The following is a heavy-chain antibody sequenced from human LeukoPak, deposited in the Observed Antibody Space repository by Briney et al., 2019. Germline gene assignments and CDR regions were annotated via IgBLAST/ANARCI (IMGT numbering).Heavy chain of an antibody. CDR2: IYYSGST. D-gene: IGHD4-17*01. Sequence: PSETLSPTCTVSGGSISSGGYYWSWIRQHPGKGLEWIGYIYYSGSTYYSPSLKSRVTISVDTSKNQFSLKLSSVTAADTAVYYCARHYGDYDDAFDIWGQGTMVTVSS. J-gene: IGHJ3*02. CDR1: GGSISSGGYY. V-gene: IGHV4-31*03. CDR3: ARHYGDYDDAFDI.